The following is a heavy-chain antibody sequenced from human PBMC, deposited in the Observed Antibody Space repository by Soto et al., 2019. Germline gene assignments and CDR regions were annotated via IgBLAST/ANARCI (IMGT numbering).Heavy chain of an antibody. V-gene: IGHV1-69*13. CDR2: IIPIFGTA. D-gene: IGHD2-15*01. Sequence: SVKVSCKASGGTFSRYAISWVRQAPGQGLEWMGGIIPIFGTANYAQKFQGRVTITADESTSTAYMELSSLRSEDTAVYYCARARYCSGGSCYRYGMDVWGQGTTVTVS. J-gene: IGHJ6*02. CDR1: GGTFSRYA. CDR3: ARARYCSGGSCYRYGMDV.